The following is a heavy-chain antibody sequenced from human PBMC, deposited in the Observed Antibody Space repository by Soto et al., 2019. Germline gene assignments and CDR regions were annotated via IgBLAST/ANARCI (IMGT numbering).Heavy chain of an antibody. V-gene: IGHV5-51*01. CDR2: IYPGESDT. J-gene: IGHJ6*02. CDR3: ARQPGYSYDYYHYYFGMDV. Sequence: GESLKISCKGSGYSFPSYWIGWVRQMPGKGLEWMGIIYPGESDTRYSPSFQGQVTISADKSISTAYLQWSSLKASDTAMYYCARQPGYSYDYYHYYFGMDVWGQGTTVTVSS. D-gene: IGHD5-18*01. CDR1: GYSFPSYW.